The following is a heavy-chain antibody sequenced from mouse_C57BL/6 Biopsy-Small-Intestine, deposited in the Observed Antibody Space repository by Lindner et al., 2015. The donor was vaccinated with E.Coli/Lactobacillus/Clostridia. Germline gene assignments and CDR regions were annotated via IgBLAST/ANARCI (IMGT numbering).Heavy chain of an antibody. D-gene: IGHD2-3*01. V-gene: IGHV1-9*01. Sequence: VQLQESGTELMKPGASVKISCKATGYTFTDYWIDWVKQRPGHGLEWIGEILPGSGRSNYNEKFRGKATFTADTSSNTAYMQLSSLTTEDSAIYYCARKGIYDGSYYHDYWGQGTTLTVSS. CDR2: ILPGSGRS. J-gene: IGHJ2*01. CDR3: ARKGIYDGSYYHDY. CDR1: GYTFTDYW.